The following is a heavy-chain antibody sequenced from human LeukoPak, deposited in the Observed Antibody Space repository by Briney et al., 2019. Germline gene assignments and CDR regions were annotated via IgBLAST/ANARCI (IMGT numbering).Heavy chain of an antibody. CDR1: GFTFSSYG. J-gene: IGHJ4*02. CDR3: AKGHPPYSSSWYMDY. Sequence: HPGGSLRLSCAASGFTFSSYGMHWVRQAPGKGLEWVAVIWFGGSNKYYADSVKGRFTISRDNSKNTLYLQMNSLRAEDTAVYYCAKGHPPYSSSWYMDYWGQGTLVTVSS. CDR2: IWFGGSNK. V-gene: IGHV3-30*02. D-gene: IGHD6-13*01.